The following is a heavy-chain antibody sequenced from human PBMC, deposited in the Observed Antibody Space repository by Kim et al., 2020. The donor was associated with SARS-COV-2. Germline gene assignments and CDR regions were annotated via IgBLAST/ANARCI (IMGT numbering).Heavy chain of an antibody. D-gene: IGHD1-26*01. CDR3: ARDWWELRPIIMSAPHYFDY. CDR1: GYTFTSYG. CDR2: ISAYNGNT. J-gene: IGHJ4*02. V-gene: IGHV1-18*01. Sequence: ASVKVSCKASGYTFTSYGISWVRQAPGQGLEWMGWISAYNGNTNYAQKLQGRVTMTTDTSTSTAYMELRSLRSDDTAVYYCARDWWELRPIIMSAPHYFDYWGQGTLVTVSS.